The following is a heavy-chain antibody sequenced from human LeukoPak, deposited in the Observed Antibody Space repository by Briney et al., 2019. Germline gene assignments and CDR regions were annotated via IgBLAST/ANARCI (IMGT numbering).Heavy chain of an antibody. V-gene: IGHV3-74*01. CDR1: GFTFSTYW. Sequence: GGSLRLSCAASGFTFSTYWMHWVRQAPGKGLVWVSRINSDGSSTICADSVKGRFTISRDNAKNSLYLQMNSLRAEDTAVYYCASIYVVGHLMDAIDLWGRGTLVTVSS. J-gene: IGHJ2*01. CDR2: INSDGSST. CDR3: ASIYVVGHLMDAIDL. D-gene: IGHD2-15*01.